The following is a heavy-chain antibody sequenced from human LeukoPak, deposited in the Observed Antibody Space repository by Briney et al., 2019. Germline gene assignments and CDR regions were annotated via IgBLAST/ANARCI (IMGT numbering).Heavy chain of an antibody. CDR3: AKAEQQLVRGSGFLDY. V-gene: IGHV3-23*01. CDR2: ISGSGGST. CDR1: GFTFSSYA. D-gene: IGHD6-13*01. Sequence: GGSLRLSCAASGFTFSSYAMSWVRQAPGKGLEWVSAISGSGGSTYYADSVKGRFTISRDNSKNTLYLQMNSLRAEDTAVYYVAKAEQQLVRGSGFLDYWGQGPLVTVSS. J-gene: IGHJ4*02.